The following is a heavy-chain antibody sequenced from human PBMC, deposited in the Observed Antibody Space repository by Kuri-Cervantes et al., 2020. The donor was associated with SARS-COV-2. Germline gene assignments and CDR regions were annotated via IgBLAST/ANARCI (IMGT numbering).Heavy chain of an antibody. Sequence: LSLTCAASGFTFSSYGMHWVRQAPGKGLEWVSVIYSGGSTYYSDSVKVRFTISRDNAKNSLYLQMNSLRAEDTAVYYCARGYSSSPDAFDIWGQGTMVTVSS. D-gene: IGHD6-6*01. J-gene: IGHJ3*02. V-gene: IGHV3-NL1*01. CDR3: ARGYSSSPDAFDI. CDR1: GFTFSSYG. CDR2: IYSGGST.